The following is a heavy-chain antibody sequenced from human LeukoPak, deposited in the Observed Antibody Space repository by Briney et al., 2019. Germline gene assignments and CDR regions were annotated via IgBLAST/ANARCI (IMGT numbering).Heavy chain of an antibody. CDR3: ARTTVTTLYFDL. CDR1: GGSISSYY. Sequence: SETLSLTCTVSGGSISSYYWSWMRQPAGKGLESIGRIYTSGSTNYNPSLKSRVTMSVDTSKNQFSLKLSSVTAADTAVYYCARTTVTTLYFDLWGRGTLVTVSS. D-gene: IGHD4-11*01. CDR2: IYTSGST. V-gene: IGHV4-4*07. J-gene: IGHJ2*01.